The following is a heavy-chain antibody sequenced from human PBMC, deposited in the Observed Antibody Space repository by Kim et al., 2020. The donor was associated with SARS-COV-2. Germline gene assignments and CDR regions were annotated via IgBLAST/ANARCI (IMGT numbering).Heavy chain of an antibody. Sequence: ASVKVSCKASGYTFTSYYMHWVRQAPGQGLEWMGIINPSGGSTSYAQKFQGRVTMTRDTSTSTVYMELSSLRSEDTAVYYCAREGGRRFLEWLSIKPLDYWGQGTLVTVSS. V-gene: IGHV1-46*01. CDR2: INPSGGST. J-gene: IGHJ4*02. CDR1: GYTFTSYY. CDR3: AREGGRRFLEWLSIKPLDY. D-gene: IGHD3-3*01.